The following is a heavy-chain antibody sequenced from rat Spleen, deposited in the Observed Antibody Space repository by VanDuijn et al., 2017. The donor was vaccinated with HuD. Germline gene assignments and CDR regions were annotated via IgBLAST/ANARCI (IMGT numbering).Heavy chain of an antibody. V-gene: IGHV2-43*01. CDR1: GFSLTNFH. J-gene: IGHJ2*01. Sequence: QVQLKESGPGLVQPSQTLSLTCTVSGFSLTNFHVTWVRQPPGKGLEWVGVIWAGGSTAYNTLLKSRLSISRDTSKSQVLLKMNSLQPEDTGTYYCARHWGYWGQGVMVTVSS. D-gene: IGHD4-6*01. CDR3: ARHWGY. CDR2: IWAGGST.